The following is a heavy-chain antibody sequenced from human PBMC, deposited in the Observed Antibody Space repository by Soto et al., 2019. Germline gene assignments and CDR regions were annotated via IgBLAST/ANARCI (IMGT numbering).Heavy chain of an antibody. J-gene: IGHJ4*02. Sequence: NPSETLSLTCTVSGGSISSSRYYWGWIRQPPGKGLEWIGSIYYSGSTYYNPSLKSRVTISVDTSKNQFSLKLSSVTAADTAVYYCARGSPVATXYWGQGTLVXV. D-gene: IGHD2-21*02. CDR3: ARGSPVATXY. CDR2: IYYSGST. V-gene: IGHV4-39*07. CDR1: GGSISSSRYY.